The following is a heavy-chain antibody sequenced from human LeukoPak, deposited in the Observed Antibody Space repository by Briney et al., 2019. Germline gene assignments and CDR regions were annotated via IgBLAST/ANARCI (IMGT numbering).Heavy chain of an antibody. Sequence: ASVKVSCKASGYTFSVYNMNWVRQAPGQGLEWMGWINTNTGNPTSAQGFTGRFVFSLDTSVSTAYLEISSLKTEDTAVYFCAGVMRGGWSNDAFDIWGQGTMVTVSS. CDR1: GYTFSVYN. D-gene: IGHD6-19*01. CDR2: INTNTGNP. J-gene: IGHJ3*02. V-gene: IGHV7-4-1*02. CDR3: AGVMRGGWSNDAFDI.